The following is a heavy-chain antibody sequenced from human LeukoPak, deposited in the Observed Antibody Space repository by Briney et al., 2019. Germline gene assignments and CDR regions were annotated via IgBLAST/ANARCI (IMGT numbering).Heavy chain of an antibody. V-gene: IGHV4-59*01. CDR2: IYYSGST. J-gene: IGHJ4*02. CDR3: ARVDPDGSSTLEVFDY. Sequence: SETLSLTCTVSGGSISSYYWSWIRQPPGKGLEWIGYIYYSGSTNYNPSLKSRVTISVDTSKNQFSLKLSSVTAADTAVYYCARVDPDGSSTLEVFDYWGQGTLVTASS. D-gene: IGHD6-6*01. CDR1: GGSISSYY.